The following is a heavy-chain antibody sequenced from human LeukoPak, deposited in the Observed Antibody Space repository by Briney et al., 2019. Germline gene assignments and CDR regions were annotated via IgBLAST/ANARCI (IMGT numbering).Heavy chain of an antibody. CDR2: SYSGGST. J-gene: IGHJ4*02. CDR3: ARSNGSYRPMGY. V-gene: IGHV3-66*01. D-gene: IGHD2-8*01. CDR1: GFIVSTYY. Sequence: SGGSLRLSCAASGFIVSTYYMSWVRQAPGKGLEWVSISYSGGSTYYADSVKGRFTISRDNAKNSLYLQMNSLRAEDTAVYYCARSNGSYRPMGYWGQGTLVTVSS.